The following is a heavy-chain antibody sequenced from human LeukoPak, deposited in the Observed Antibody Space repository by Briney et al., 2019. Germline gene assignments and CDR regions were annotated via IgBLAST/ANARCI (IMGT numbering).Heavy chain of an antibody. CDR3: AREGGYSYGAFDI. J-gene: IGHJ3*02. CDR2: INPNSGGT. D-gene: IGHD5-18*01. V-gene: IGHV1-2*02. CDR1: GYTFTGNY. Sequence: GASVKVSCKASGYTFTGNYMHWVRQAPGQGLEWMGWINPNSGGTNYAQKFQGRVTIPRDTSISTAYMELSRLRSDDTAVYYCAREGGYSYGAFDIWGQGTMVTVSS.